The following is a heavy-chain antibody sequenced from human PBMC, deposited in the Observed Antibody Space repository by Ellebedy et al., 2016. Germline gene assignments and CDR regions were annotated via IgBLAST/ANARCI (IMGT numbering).Heavy chain of an antibody. V-gene: IGHV1-18*01. D-gene: IGHD4-23*01. Sequence: ASVKVSCXASGYTFTNYGLSWVRQAPGQGLEWMGWISAYNGNTNYAQNLQGRVTMTTDTSTSTAYMELRSLRSDDTAVYYCARDRDRGYGGNSCGSWGQGTLVTVSS. CDR3: ARDRDRGYGGNSCGS. J-gene: IGHJ5*02. CDR2: ISAYNGNT. CDR1: GYTFTNYG.